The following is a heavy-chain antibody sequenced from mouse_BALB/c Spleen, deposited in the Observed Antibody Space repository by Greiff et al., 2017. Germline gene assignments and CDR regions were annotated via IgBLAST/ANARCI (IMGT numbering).Heavy chain of an antibody. CDR1: GYSITSDYA. D-gene: IGHD1-2*01. V-gene: IGHV3-2*02. Sequence: VQLKESGPGLVKPSQSLSLTCTVTGYSITSDYAWNWIRQFPGNKLEWMGYISYSGSTSYNPSLKSRISITRDTSKNQFFLQLNSVTTEDTATYYCARDTTALDYWGQGTTLTVSS. CDR3: ARDTTALDY. CDR2: ISYSGST. J-gene: IGHJ2*01.